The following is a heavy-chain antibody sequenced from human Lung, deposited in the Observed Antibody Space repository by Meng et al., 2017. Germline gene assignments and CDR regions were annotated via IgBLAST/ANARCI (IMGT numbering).Heavy chain of an antibody. D-gene: IGHD6-19*01. CDR2: INPNSGGA. J-gene: IGHJ4*02. CDR1: GYTFIDYY. V-gene: IGHV1-2*06. CDR3: AREQQWLVQDFDS. Sequence: QAQLVQSGAEVKKTGASVKGSCKASGYTFIDYYMHWVRQAPGQGLEWMGRINPNSGGADYAQKFQGRVTMTRDKSISTAYMELTRLRSDDTAVYYCAREQQWLVQDFDSWGQGTLVTVSS.